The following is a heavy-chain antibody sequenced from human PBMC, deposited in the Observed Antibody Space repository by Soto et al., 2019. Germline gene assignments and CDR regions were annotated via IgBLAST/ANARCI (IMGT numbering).Heavy chain of an antibody. CDR2: TRNSGGA. Sequence: SETLSLTCAVSSGSIFSSNWWSWVRQPPGKGLEWIGETRNSGGANYNPSLKSRVTISVDKSTNQFYLNLNSVTAADTAVYYCASHLTMTGTRGFDHWGLGTLVTVSS. D-gene: IGHD3-9*01. J-gene: IGHJ4*02. CDR3: ASHLTMTGTRGFDH. V-gene: IGHV4-4*02. CDR1: SGSIFSSNW.